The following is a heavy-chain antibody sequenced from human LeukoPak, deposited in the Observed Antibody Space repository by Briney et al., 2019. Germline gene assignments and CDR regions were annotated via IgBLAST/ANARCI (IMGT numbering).Heavy chain of an antibody. CDR1: GYTFTSYG. J-gene: IGHJ4*02. Sequence: GASVKVSCKASGYTFTSYGISWVRQAPGQGLEWMGWISAYNGNTNYAQKLQGRVTMTTDTSTSTAYMELRSLRSDDTAVYYCARDWGYCSSTSCYLVWGQGTLFTVSS. V-gene: IGHV1-18*01. D-gene: IGHD2-2*01. CDR3: ARDWGYCSSTSCYLV. CDR2: ISAYNGNT.